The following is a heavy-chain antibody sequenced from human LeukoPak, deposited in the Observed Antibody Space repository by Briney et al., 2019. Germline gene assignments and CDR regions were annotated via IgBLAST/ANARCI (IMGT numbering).Heavy chain of an antibody. Sequence: GGSLRLSCAASGFTFSTYAVNWVRQAPGKGLEWVSTISGSGDSTYYADSVKGRFTISRDNSKNTLYLQMNSLRAEDTAVYYCATRPSSTSAYWGQGTLVTVSS. CDR3: ATRPSSTSAY. D-gene: IGHD2-2*01. V-gene: IGHV3-23*01. J-gene: IGHJ4*02. CDR2: ISGSGDST. CDR1: GFTFSTYA.